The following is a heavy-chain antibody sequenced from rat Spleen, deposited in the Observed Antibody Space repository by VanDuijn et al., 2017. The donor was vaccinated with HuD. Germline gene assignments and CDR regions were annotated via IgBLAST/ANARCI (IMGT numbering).Heavy chain of an antibody. CDR2: IQSGGNT. D-gene: IGHD1-12*03. V-gene: IGHV2S1*01. CDR3: TGYYDGYYHPYVMDA. J-gene: IGHJ4*01. CDR1: GFSLTSYH. Sequence: QVQLKESGPGLVQPSQTLSLTCTVSGFSLTSYHVSWVRQPPGKGLEWMGRIQSGGNTNYNSGFKSRLSISRDTSKSQVFLKMNSLQTEDTATYYCTGYYDGYYHPYVMDAWGQGASVTVSP.